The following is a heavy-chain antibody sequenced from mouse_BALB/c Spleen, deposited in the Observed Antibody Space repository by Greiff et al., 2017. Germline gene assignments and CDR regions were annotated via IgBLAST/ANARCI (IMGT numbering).Heavy chain of an antibody. V-gene: IGHV5-9-3*01. Sequence: EVKLVESGGGLVKPGGSLKLSCAASGFTFSSYAMSWVRQTPEKRLEWVATISSGGSYTYYPDSVKGRFTISRDNAKNTLYLQMSSLRSEDTAMYYCASLGDYAMDYWGQGTSVTVSS. CDR2: ISSGGSYT. CDR3: ASLGDYAMDY. CDR1: GFTFSSYA. D-gene: IGHD3-3*01. J-gene: IGHJ4*01.